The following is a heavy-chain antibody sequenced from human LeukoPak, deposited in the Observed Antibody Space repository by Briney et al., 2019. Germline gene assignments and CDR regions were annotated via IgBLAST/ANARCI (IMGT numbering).Heavy chain of an antibody. J-gene: IGHJ4*02. D-gene: IGHD1-1*01. Sequence: ASVKVSCKASGYTFTGYYMHWVRQAPGQGLEWMGWINPNSGGTNYAQKFQARVTMTRDTSISTAYMELSRLRSDDTAVYYCARDRARWNDVSPYYFDYWGQGTLVTVSS. CDR2: INPNSGGT. CDR1: GYTFTGYY. CDR3: ARDRARWNDVSPYYFDY. V-gene: IGHV1-2*02.